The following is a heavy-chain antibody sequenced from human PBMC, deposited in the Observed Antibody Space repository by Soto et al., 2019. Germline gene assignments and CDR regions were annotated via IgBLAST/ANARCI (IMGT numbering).Heavy chain of an antibody. CDR2: VYRGNT. CDR1: GYSIRSGYY. V-gene: IGHV4-38-2*02. D-gene: IGHD1-26*01. CDR3: ARDGGSPTSSNWFDP. J-gene: IGHJ5*02. Sequence: SETLSLTCAVSGYSIRSGYYWGWIRQPPGKGVEWIGSVYRGNTYYNPSLKSRVTISLDTSRNQFSLELGSVTAADTAVYYCARDGGSPTSSNWFDPWGPGTPVTVSS.